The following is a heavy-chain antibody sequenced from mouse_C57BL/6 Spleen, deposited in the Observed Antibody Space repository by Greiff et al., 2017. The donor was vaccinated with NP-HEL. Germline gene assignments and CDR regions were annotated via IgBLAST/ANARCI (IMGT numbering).Heavy chain of an antibody. V-gene: IGHV1-55*01. CDR1: GYTFTSYW. Sequence: QVHVKQPGAELVKPGASVKMSCKASGYTFTSYWITWVKQRPGQGLEWIGDIYPGSGSTNYNEKFKSKATLTVDTSSSTAYMQLSSLTSEDSAVYYCARSSSPYYYAMDYWGQGTSVTVSS. D-gene: IGHD1-1*01. J-gene: IGHJ4*01. CDR2: IYPGSGST. CDR3: ARSSSPYYYAMDY.